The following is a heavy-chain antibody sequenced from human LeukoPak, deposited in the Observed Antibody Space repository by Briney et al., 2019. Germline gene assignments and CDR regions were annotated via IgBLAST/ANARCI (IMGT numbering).Heavy chain of an antibody. CDR1: GGSISSSSYY. CDR2: IYYSGST. D-gene: IGHD3-9*01. CDR3: ASLDDILTGYYRGPPGYFDY. V-gene: IGHV4-39*01. J-gene: IGHJ4*02. Sequence: SETLSLTCTVSGGSISSSSYYWGWIRQPPGKGLEWIGSIYYSGSTYYNPSLKSRVTISVDTSKNQFSLKLSSVTAADTAVYYCASLDDILTGYYRGPPGYFDYWGQGTLVTVSS.